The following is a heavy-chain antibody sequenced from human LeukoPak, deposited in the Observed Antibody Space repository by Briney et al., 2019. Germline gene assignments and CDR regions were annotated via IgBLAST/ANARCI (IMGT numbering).Heavy chain of an antibody. V-gene: IGHV1-69*05. CDR2: IIPIFGTA. Sequence: SVKVSCKASGGTFSSYAISWVRQAPGQGLEWMGGIIPIFGTANYAQKFQGRVTITTDESTSTAYMELSSLRSEDAAVYYCARDDCSGGSCFGYWGQGTLVTVSS. CDR3: ARDDCSGGSCFGY. CDR1: GGTFSSYA. J-gene: IGHJ4*02. D-gene: IGHD2-15*01.